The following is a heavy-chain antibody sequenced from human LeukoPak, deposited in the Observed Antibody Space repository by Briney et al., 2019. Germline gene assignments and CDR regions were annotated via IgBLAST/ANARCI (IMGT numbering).Heavy chain of an antibody. Sequence: ASVKVSCKASGYTFTGYYMHWVRQAPGQGLEWMGRINPNSGGTNYAQKFQGRVTMTEDTSTDTAYMELSSLRSEDTAVYYCATSPGYDSSGYFPDPFDYWGQGTLVTVSS. D-gene: IGHD3-22*01. CDR3: ATSPGYDSSGYFPDPFDY. J-gene: IGHJ4*02. V-gene: IGHV1-2*06. CDR2: INPNSGGT. CDR1: GYTFTGYY.